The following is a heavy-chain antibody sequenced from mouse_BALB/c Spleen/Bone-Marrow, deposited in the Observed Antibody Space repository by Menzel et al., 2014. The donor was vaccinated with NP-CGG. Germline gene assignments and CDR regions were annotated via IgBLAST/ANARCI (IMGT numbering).Heavy chain of an antibody. CDR1: EIDLNVHA. V-gene: IGHV5-6-5*01. CDR2: ISVSGDT. CDR3: ARALYDGSDYYPFNL. D-gene: IGHD2-3*01. Sequence: EESGGRLVTPGTPLTLTCTVSEIDLNVHAITWVRQAPGKGLEYIGIISVSGDTYYASWAKGRFTISXTSTTVDLKITSPTAADTATYFCARALYDGSDYYPFNLWGQGTVVTVS. J-gene: IGHJ3*02.